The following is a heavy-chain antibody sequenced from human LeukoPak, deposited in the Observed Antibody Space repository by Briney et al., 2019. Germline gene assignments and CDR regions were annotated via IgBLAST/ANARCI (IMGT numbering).Heavy chain of an antibody. Sequence: ASVKVSCKVSGYTLTELSMHWVRQAPGKGLEWMGGFDPEDGETIYAQEFQGRVTMTEDTSTDTAYMELSGLRSEDTAVYYCATGYYYGSGRFWGQGTLVTVSS. V-gene: IGHV1-24*01. CDR1: GYTLTELS. CDR3: ATGYYYGSGRF. CDR2: FDPEDGET. J-gene: IGHJ4*02. D-gene: IGHD3-10*01.